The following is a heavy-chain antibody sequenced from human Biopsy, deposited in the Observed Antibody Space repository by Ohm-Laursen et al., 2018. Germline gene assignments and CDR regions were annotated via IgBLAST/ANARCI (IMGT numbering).Heavy chain of an antibody. CDR1: GGTFSSDA. CDR3: ASSNSGTYDV. V-gene: IGHV1-69*13. D-gene: IGHD1-26*01. Sequence: SVKVSCKASGGTFSSDAITWVRRAPGQGLEWMGGIIPMFGPANYAQKFQGRVTITADESTSTAYMELSSLRSEDTAVYYCASSNSGTYDVWGQGTTVTVSS. CDR2: IIPMFGPA. J-gene: IGHJ6*02.